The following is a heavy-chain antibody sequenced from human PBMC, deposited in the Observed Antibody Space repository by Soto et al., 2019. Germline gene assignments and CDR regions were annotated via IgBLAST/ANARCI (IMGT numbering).Heavy chain of an antibody. CDR2: ISPFNGNT. V-gene: IGHV1-18*01. J-gene: IGHJ6*02. D-gene: IGHD3-10*01. CDR3: ARDQSFDRSYYSGIDV. Sequence: ASVKVSCKSSGYPFTHYGITWVRQAPGQGLEWMGWISPFNGNTNYGQTLQGRVTLTTDTSTSTVYMELRSLRSDDTAVYYCARDQSFDRSYYSGIDVWGQGNTVTV. CDR1: GYPFTHYG.